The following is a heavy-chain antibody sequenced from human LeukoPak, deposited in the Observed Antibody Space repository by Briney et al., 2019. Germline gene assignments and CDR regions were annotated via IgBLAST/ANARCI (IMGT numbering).Heavy chain of an antibody. Sequence: GESLKISCKGSGYSFTSYWIGWVRQMPGKGLEWMGIIYPGDSDTRYSPSFQGQVTIPADKSISTAYLQWSSLKASDTAMYYCARLGDPYYYDSSGYYWFDPWGQGTLVTVSS. J-gene: IGHJ5*02. CDR3: ARLGDPYYYDSSGYYWFDP. CDR1: GYSFTSYW. V-gene: IGHV5-51*01. CDR2: IYPGDSDT. D-gene: IGHD3-22*01.